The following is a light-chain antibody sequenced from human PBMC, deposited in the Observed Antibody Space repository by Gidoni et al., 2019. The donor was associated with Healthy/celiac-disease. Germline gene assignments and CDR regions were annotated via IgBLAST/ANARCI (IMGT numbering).Light chain of an antibody. CDR2: DAS. J-gene: IGKJ3*01. CDR3: QQYDNLLPIA. V-gene: IGKV1-33*01. Sequence: SQDISNYLNWYQQKPGKAPKLLIYDASKLETGVPSRFRGSGSGTDFTFTIRSLQPEDIATYYCQQYDNLLPIAFXPXTKVDIK. CDR1: QDISNY.